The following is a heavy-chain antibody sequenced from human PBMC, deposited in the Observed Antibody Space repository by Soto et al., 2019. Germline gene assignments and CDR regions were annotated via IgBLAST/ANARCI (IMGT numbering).Heavy chain of an antibody. Sequence: SGFTVSSNYMTWVRQAPGKGLEWVSVIYSGGSTYYADSVKGRFTISRDNSKNTLYLQMNSLRAEDTAVYYCARDFPTAAIWGQGTMVTVSS. CDR2: IYSGGST. CDR1: GFTVSSNY. CDR3: ARDFPTAAI. D-gene: IGHD4-17*01. J-gene: IGHJ3*02. V-gene: IGHV3-66*01.